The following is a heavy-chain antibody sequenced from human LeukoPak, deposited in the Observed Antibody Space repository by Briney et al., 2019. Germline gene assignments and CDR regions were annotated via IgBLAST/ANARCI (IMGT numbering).Heavy chain of an antibody. J-gene: IGHJ4*02. CDR3: TRSSGWWSLDY. D-gene: IGHD6-19*01. Sequence: PSETLSLTCAVYGGSFSGYYWSWIRLPPGKGLDWIGEISHTGSTKYSPSLKDRVTISKDNSKNQFSLKLNSVTAADTATYYCTRSSGWWSLDYWGQGALVTVSS. V-gene: IGHV4-34*01. CDR1: GGSFSGYY. CDR2: ISHTGST.